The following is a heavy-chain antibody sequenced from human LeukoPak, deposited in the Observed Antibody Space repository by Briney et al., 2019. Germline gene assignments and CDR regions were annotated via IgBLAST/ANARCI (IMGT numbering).Heavy chain of an antibody. CDR2: ISYSGSI. Sequence: SETLSLTCTVSGGSISSRPYYWGWVRQPPGKGLEWIGSISYSGSIHYNPSLKSRVTISVDTSKNHFSLRLSSVTAADTAVYYCATLEIGDYYFDYWGQGTLVAVSS. CDR1: GGSISSRPYY. V-gene: IGHV4-39*01. J-gene: IGHJ4*02. CDR3: ATLEIGDYYFDY. D-gene: IGHD3-16*01.